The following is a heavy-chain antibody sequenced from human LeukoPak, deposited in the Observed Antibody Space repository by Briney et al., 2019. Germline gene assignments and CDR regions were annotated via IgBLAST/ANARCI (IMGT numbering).Heavy chain of an antibody. CDR1: GGSISSYY. Sequence: KPSETLSLTCTVSGGSISSYYWSWIRQPPGKGLEWIGYIYYSGSTNYNPSLKSRVTISVDTSKNQFSLKLSSVTAADTAVYYCARGLGYSPYYFDYWGQGTLVTVSS. CDR2: IYYSGST. D-gene: IGHD5-18*01. CDR3: ARGLGYSPYYFDY. V-gene: IGHV4-59*01. J-gene: IGHJ4*02.